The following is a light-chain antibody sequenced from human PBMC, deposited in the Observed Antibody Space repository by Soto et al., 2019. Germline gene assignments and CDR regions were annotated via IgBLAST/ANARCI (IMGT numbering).Light chain of an antibody. CDR2: GVN. Sequence: QSALTQPRSVSGSPGQSVTITCTGTSSDVGGYHYVSWYQQHPEKAPKLMIFDVYGVNRRPSGVPDRFSGSKSGNTASLTISGLQADDEADYYCCSYTGRSTYVFGTGTKVTVL. V-gene: IGLV2-11*01. J-gene: IGLJ1*01. CDR3: CSYTGRSTYV. CDR1: SSDVGGYHY.